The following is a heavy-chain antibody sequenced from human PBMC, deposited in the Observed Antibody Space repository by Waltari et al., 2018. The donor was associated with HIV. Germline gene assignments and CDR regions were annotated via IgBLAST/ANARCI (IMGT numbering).Heavy chain of an antibody. CDR3: ARVARGLRQGTFDI. D-gene: IGHD4-17*01. V-gene: IGHV3-11*05. Sequence: QVHLVESGGDLVKPGGSLRLSCVASGFTFSDYYMTWIRQAPEKRLEGVSYIAVSSAYTNYGDSVKGRFTMSRDDAKKSLFLQMNSLRPEDTAVYYCARVARGLRQGTFDIWGQGTMVTVSS. J-gene: IGHJ3*02. CDR2: IAVSSAYT. CDR1: GFTFSDYY.